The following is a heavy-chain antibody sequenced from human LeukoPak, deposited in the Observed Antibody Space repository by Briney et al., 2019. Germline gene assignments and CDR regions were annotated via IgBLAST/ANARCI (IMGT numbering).Heavy chain of an antibody. Sequence: PGGSLRLSCAASGFTFDDYAMHWVRQAPGKGLEWVSGISWNSGSIGYADSVKGRFTISRDNAKNSLYLQMNSLRAEDTALYYCAKGLRDTAMVPTDYWGQGTLVTVSS. V-gene: IGHV3-9*01. D-gene: IGHD5-18*01. CDR3: AKGLRDTAMVPTDY. CDR1: GFTFDDYA. J-gene: IGHJ4*02. CDR2: ISWNSGSI.